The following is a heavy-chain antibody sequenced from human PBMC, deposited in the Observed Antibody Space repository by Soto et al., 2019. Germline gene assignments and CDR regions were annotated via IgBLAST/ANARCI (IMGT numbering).Heavy chain of an antibody. CDR3: ARDAYPYYYDSSGYRFDY. CDR1: GGTFSSYA. D-gene: IGHD3-22*01. Sequence: SVKVSCKASGGTFSSYAISCVRQAPGQGLEWMGGIIPIFGTANYAQKFQGRVTITADESTSTAYMELSSLRSEDTAVYDCARDAYPYYYDSSGYRFDYWGQGTLVTVSS. J-gene: IGHJ4*02. V-gene: IGHV1-69*13. CDR2: IIPIFGTA.